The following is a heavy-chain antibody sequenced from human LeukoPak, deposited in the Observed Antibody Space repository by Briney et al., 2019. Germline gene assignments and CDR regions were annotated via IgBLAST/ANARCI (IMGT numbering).Heavy chain of an antibody. CDR1: GYTFTGYY. D-gene: IGHD2-15*01. V-gene: IGHV1-2*02. Sequence: ASVKVSCKASGYTFTGYYMHWVRQAPGQGLEWMGWINPNSGGTNYAQKFQGRVTMTRDTSIGTAYMELSRLRSDDTAVYYCAILGVGYCSGGSCYPDYYFDYWGQGTLVTVSS. J-gene: IGHJ4*02. CDR2: INPNSGGT. CDR3: AILGVGYCSGGSCYPDYYFDY.